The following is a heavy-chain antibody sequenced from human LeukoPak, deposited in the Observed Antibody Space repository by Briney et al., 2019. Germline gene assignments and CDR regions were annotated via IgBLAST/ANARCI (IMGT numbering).Heavy chain of an antibody. J-gene: IGHJ4*02. V-gene: IGHV3-30-3*01. D-gene: IGHD1-26*01. Sequence: GGSLRLSCAVSGFTFSSYAMHWVRQAPGKGLEWVAVISYDGSNKYYADSVKGRFTISRDNSKNTLYLQMNSLRAEDTAVYYCAMTGSYRQRGDYWGQGTLVTVSS. CDR2: ISYDGSNK. CDR1: GFTFSSYA. CDR3: AMTGSYRQRGDY.